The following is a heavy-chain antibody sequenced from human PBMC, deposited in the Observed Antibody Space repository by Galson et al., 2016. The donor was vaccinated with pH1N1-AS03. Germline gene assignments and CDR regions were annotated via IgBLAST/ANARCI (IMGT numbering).Heavy chain of an antibody. CDR3: AGSECGVDCHRRTFDF. CDR1: GGTFSGYY. J-gene: IGHJ4*02. Sequence: SETLSLTCASHGGTFSGYYWSWIRQTPGKGLEWIGEINYSGITNYNPSLKSRFTISVDWSKSQFSLHLSSVTAADTAVYYCAGSECGVDCHRRTFDFWGQGTQVTVSS. D-gene: IGHD2-21*01. V-gene: IGHV4-34*08. CDR2: INYSGIT.